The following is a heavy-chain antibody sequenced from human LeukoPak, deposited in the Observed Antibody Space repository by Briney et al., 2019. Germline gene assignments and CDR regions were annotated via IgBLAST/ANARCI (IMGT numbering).Heavy chain of an antibody. CDR1: GFTFSSYS. V-gene: IGHV3-21*01. CDR3: ARSPPRYDSSGYYYGY. CDR2: ISSSSSYI. Sequence: GGTLRLSCAASGFTFSSYSRNWVRQAPGKGLEWVSSISSSSSYIYYADSVKSRFTISRDNAKNSVYLQMNSLRAEDTAVYYCARSPPRYDSSGYYYGYWGQGTLVRVSS. J-gene: IGHJ4*02. D-gene: IGHD3-22*01.